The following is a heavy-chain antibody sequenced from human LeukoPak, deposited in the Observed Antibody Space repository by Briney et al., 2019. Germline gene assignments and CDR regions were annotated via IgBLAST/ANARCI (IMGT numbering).Heavy chain of an antibody. CDR3: ARDHIVVVPAAIRTTVTTDAFDI. CDR2: ISSSGSTI. J-gene: IGHJ3*02. D-gene: IGHD2-2*01. CDR1: GFTFSSYE. Sequence: GGSLRLSCAASGFTFSSYEMNWVRQAPGKGLEWVSYISSSGSTIYYADSVKGRFTISRDNAKNSLYLQMNSLRAEDTAVYYCARDHIVVVPAAIRTTVTTDAFDIWGRGTMVTVSS. V-gene: IGHV3-48*03.